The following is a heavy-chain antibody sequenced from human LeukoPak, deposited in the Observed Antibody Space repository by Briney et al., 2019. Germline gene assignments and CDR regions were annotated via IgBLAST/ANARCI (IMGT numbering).Heavy chain of an antibody. V-gene: IGHV3-66*01. CDR3: ANFPGGDS. J-gene: IGHJ1*01. D-gene: IGHD3-10*01. Sequence: GGSLRLSCAASGFTVSSNYMTWVRQAPGKGLEWVSVIHSGGSTYYADSVQGRFPISRDNSKNTLYLQMNSLRAEDTAVYHCANFPGGDSWGQGTLVTVSS. CDR2: IHSGGST. CDR1: GFTVSSNY.